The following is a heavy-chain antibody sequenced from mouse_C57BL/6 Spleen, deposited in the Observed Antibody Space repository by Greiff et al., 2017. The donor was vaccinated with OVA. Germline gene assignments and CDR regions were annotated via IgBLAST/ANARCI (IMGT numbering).Heavy chain of an antibody. J-gene: IGHJ4*01. CDR2: IRLHSDNYAT. CDR3: PGYYCSSYDAMDY. Sequence: EVKLVESGGGLVQPGGSMKLSCVASGFTFSNYWMNWVRQSPEKGLEWVAQIRLHSDNYATHYAESVKGRFTISRDDSKSSVYLQMNNLRAEDTVIYYCPGYYCSSYDAMDYWGQGTSVTVSS. V-gene: IGHV6-3*01. CDR1: GFTFSNYW. D-gene: IGHD1-1*01.